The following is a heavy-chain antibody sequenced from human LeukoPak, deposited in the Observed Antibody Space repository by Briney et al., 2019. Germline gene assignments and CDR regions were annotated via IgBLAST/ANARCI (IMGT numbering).Heavy chain of an antibody. D-gene: IGHD4-17*01. CDR2: INGDGTST. Sequence: RGCLRLSCAPPVFTFITYWLHWVRQAPRKRLLWVSRINGDGTSTKYADSVKGRFTISRDNAKNTLYLQMNSLRAEDTAVYYCARASTTVPNLLDYWGQGTLVTVSS. CDR3: ARASTTVPNLLDY. V-gene: IGHV3-74*03. CDR1: VFTFITYW. J-gene: IGHJ4*02.